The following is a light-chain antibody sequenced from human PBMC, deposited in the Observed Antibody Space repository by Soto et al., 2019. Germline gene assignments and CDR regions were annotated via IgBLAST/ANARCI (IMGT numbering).Light chain of an antibody. CDR3: QAWDSSTVV. CDR2: QDS. Sequence: SSELTQPPSVSVSPGQTASITCSGDKLGDNYACWYQQKQGQSPVVVIYQDSKRPSGIPERLSGSKSGNTATLTISGTQAMDEADYDCQAWDSSTVVFGGGTKVTVL. J-gene: IGLJ2*01. V-gene: IGLV3-1*01. CDR1: KLGDNY.